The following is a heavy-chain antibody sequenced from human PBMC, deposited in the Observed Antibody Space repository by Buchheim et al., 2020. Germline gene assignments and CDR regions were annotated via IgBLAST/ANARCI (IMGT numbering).Heavy chain of an antibody. V-gene: IGHV3-30*18. CDR2: ISYDGSNK. Sequence: QVQLVESGGGVVQPGRSLRLSCAASGFTFSSYGMHWVRQAPGKGLEWVAVISYDGSNKYYADSVKGRFTISRDNSKNTLYLQMNSLRAEDTAVYYCAKESIEMATIGYWGQGTL. CDR1: GFTFSSYG. D-gene: IGHD5-24*01. J-gene: IGHJ4*02. CDR3: AKESIEMATIGY.